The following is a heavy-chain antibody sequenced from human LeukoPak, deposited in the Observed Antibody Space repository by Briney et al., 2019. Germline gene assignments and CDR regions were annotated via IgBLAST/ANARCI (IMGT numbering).Heavy chain of an antibody. J-gene: IGHJ4*02. CDR3: ARGALPDY. V-gene: IGHV3-30-3*01. CDR2: ISYDGSNK. Sequence: PGRSLRLSCAASGFTFSSYDMHWVRQAPGKGLEWVAVISYDGSNKNYADSVKGRFTISRDNSKNTLYLQMNSLRAEDTAVYYCARGALPDYWGQGTLVTVSS. CDR1: GFTFSSYD.